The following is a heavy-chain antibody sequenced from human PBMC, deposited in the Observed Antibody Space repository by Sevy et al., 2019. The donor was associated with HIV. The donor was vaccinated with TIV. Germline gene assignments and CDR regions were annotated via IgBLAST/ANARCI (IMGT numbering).Heavy chain of an antibody. CDR3: ARAVEDYSDSSGWDWYFDL. Sequence: GGSLRLSCAVSGITVSSNYMGWVRQAPGKGLQWVSGIFASSNTHFADSVKGRFSISRDNSKNTLSLRMNSLSAEDTAVYYCARAVEDYSDSSGWDWYFDLWGRGTLVTVSS. CDR2: IFASSNT. D-gene: IGHD3-22*01. J-gene: IGHJ2*01. CDR1: GITVSSNY. V-gene: IGHV3-66*01.